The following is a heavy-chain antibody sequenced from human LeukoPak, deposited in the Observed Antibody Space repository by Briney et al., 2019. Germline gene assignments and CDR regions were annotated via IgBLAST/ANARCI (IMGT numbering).Heavy chain of an antibody. CDR3: ASTYDSSVLFDY. CDR2: IYYSGST. V-gene: IGHV4-59*01. Sequence: SETLSLTCTVSGGSISSYYWSWIRQPPGKGLEWIGYIYYSGSTNYNPSLKSRVTISVDTSKNQFSLKLSSVTAADTAVYYCASTYDSSVLFDYWGQGTLVTVSS. J-gene: IGHJ4*02. D-gene: IGHD3-22*01. CDR1: GGSISSYY.